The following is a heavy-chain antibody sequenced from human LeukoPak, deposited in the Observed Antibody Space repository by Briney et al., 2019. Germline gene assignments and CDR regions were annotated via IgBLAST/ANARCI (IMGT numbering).Heavy chain of an antibody. V-gene: IGHV4-39*01. D-gene: IGHD3-10*01. CDR2: IYYSGNT. CDR3: ARFPDSEPMDD. CDR1: GGSISSSNYY. J-gene: IGHJ4*02. Sequence: PSETLSLTCTVSGGSISSSNYYWAWTRQPPGKGLEWLGAIYYSGNTYYTPSLKSRASVSLDTSKNQFSLYLTSVTAADTAGYFCARFPDSEPMDDWGQGTLVTVSS.